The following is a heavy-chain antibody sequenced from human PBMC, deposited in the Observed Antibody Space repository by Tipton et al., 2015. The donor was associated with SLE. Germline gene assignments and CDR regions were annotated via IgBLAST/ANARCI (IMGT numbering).Heavy chain of an antibody. J-gene: IGHJ2*01. CDR1: GGSISSSSYY. CDR2: IYYSGGT. Sequence: TLSLTCTVSGGSISSSSYYWGWIRQPPGKGLEWLGSIYYSGGTYYNPSLKSRFTISVDTSKNQFSLKLSSVTAADTAVYYCARGYCSGGSCSRWSYFDLWGRGTLVTVSS. CDR3: ARGYCSGGSCSRWSYFDL. D-gene: IGHD2-15*01. V-gene: IGHV4-39*07.